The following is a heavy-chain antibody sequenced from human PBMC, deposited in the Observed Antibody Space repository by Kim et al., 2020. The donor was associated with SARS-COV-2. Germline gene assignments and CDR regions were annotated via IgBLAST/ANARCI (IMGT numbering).Heavy chain of an antibody. CDR2: ISSSSSYI. J-gene: IGHJ4*02. Sequence: GGSLRLSCAASGFTFSSYSMNWVRQAPGKGLEWVSSISSSSSYIYYADSVKGRFTISRDNAKNSLYLQMNSLRAEDTAVYYCARDQGGSYSDYWGQGTLVTVSS. V-gene: IGHV3-21*01. D-gene: IGHD1-26*01. CDR1: GFTFSSYS. CDR3: ARDQGGSYSDY.